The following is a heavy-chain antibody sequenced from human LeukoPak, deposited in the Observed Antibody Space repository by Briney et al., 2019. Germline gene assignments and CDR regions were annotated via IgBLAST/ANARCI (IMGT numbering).Heavy chain of an antibody. V-gene: IGHV4-4*07. J-gene: IGHJ4*02. Sequence: SETLSHTCTVSGGSISSYYWSWIRQPAGKGLEWIGRIYTSGSTNYNPSLKSRVTMSVDTSKNQFSLKLSSVTAADTAVYYCARGGGYGSGTIVDYWGQGTLVTVSS. CDR3: ARGGGYGSGTIVDY. CDR2: IYTSGST. D-gene: IGHD3-10*01. CDR1: GGSISSYY.